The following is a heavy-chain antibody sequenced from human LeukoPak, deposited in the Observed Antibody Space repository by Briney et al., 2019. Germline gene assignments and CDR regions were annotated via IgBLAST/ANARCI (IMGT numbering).Heavy chain of an antibody. Sequence: GGSLRLSYAASGFTFNYYAMIWVSQAPGKGLEGGSGISDNDASTYYTASVKARFTISRDNAKNTVSLQMHNLRADDTAVYFCARHDSFIPYWGQGTLVTVSS. CDR2: ISDNDAST. CDR3: ARHDSFIPY. V-gene: IGHV3-23*01. J-gene: IGHJ4*02. CDR1: GFTFNYYA. D-gene: IGHD3-22*01.